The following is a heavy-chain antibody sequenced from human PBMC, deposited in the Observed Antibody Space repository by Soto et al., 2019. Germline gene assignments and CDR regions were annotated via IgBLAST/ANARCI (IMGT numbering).Heavy chain of an antibody. CDR1: GFTFSNFR. V-gene: IGHV3-48*02. J-gene: IGHJ4*02. CDR2: IDGSGTAM. CDR3: ARQLYTVVTPQDY. Sequence: LRLSCAASGFTFSNFRMNWIRQAPGKGLEWVSHIDGSGTAMSYVDSVKGRFTISRDNAKNSLYLEMTSLRDEDTAVYYCARQLYTVVTPQDYWGQGTLVTVSS. D-gene: IGHD2-21*02.